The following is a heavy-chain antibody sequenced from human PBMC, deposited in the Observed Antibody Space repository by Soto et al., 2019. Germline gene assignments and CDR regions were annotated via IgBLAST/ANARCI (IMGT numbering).Heavy chain of an antibody. D-gene: IGHD2-15*01. Sequence: EVQLLESGGGLVQPGGSLRLSCAASGFTFSSYAMSWVRQAPGKGLEWVSAISGSGGSTYYADSVKGRFTISRDNSKNTLYLQMNSRRAEDTAVYYCAKVLGGYCSGGSCYEVDYWGQGTLVTVSS. V-gene: IGHV3-23*01. J-gene: IGHJ4*02. CDR2: ISGSGGST. CDR1: GFTFSSYA. CDR3: AKVLGGYCSGGSCYEVDY.